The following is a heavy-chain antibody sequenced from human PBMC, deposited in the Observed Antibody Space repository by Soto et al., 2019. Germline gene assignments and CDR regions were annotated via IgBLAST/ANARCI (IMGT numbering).Heavy chain of an antibody. V-gene: IGHV3-73*01. CDR2: IRTKTNNYAT. CDR3: TAMAGIDY. CDR1: GFTFSGSG. Sequence: GGSLRLSCAASGFTFSGSGIHWVRQASGKGLEWVGRIRTKTNNYATAYAASVKGRFTISRDDSKNMAYLQMNSLKTEDTAMYYCTAMAGIDYWGQGTLVTVSS. D-gene: IGHD6-19*01. J-gene: IGHJ4*02.